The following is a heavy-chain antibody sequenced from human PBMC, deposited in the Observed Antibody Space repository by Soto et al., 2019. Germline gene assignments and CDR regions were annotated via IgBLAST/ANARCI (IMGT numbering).Heavy chain of an antibody. D-gene: IGHD3-10*01. CDR2: IMPTVDSA. V-gene: IGHV1-69*01. J-gene: IGHJ6*02. Sequence: QVQLVQSGAEVKTPGSSVKVSCKASGGTLSDYALSWVRQAPGQGLEWMGGIMPTVDSANYAQNFQGRLTISADESTSTANLELSSLRSDDTAVYYCAVAAVREIMAQESSGMAVWGQGTTVIVSS. CDR3: AVAAVREIMAQESSGMAV. CDR1: GGTLSDYA.